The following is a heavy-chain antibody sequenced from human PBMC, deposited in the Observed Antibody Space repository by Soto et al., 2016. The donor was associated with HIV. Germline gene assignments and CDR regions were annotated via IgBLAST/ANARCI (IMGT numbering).Heavy chain of an antibody. CDR1: GFTVSSNY. J-gene: IGHJ1*01. V-gene: IGHV3-66*04. CDR3: ARHEAVFHH. Sequence: EVQLVESGGGLVQPGGSLRLSCAASGFTVSSNYMSWVRQAPGKGLEWVSIIYNDGSTYYADSVKGRFTTSRDNSQNTLYLQMNSLRVEDTAVYYCARHEAVFHHWGQGTLVTVSS. CDR2: IYNDGST. D-gene: IGHD6-19*01.